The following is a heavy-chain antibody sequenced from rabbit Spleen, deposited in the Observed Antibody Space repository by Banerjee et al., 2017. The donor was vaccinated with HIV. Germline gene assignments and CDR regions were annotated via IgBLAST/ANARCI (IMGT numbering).Heavy chain of an antibody. CDR3: ARDLAGAIGWNFGL. J-gene: IGHJ4*01. CDR1: GVSFSNNHY. CDR2: IEGGSSGST. V-gene: IGHV1S40*01. Sequence: QSLEESGGGLVKPGASLTLTCTASGVSFSNNHYMCWVRQAPGKGLEWIACIEGGSSGSTYSAIWAKGRFTISKTSSTTVTLQMTSLTAADTATYFCARDLAGAIGWNFGLWGPGTLVTVS. D-gene: IGHD4-1*01.